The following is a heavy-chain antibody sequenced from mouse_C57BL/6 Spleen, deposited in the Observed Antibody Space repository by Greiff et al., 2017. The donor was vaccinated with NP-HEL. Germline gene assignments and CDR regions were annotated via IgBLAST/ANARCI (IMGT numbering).Heavy chain of an antibody. CDR1: GFSLTSYA. Sequence: VKLVESGPGLVAPSQSLSITCTVSGFSLTSYAISWVRQPPGKGLEWLGVIWTGGGTNYNSALKSRLSISKDNSKSQVFLKMNSLQTDDTARYYWARNSPSAYGSPFAYWGQGTLVTVSA. J-gene: IGHJ3*01. D-gene: IGHD1-1*01. CDR3: ARNSPSAYGSPFAY. V-gene: IGHV2-9-1*01. CDR2: IWTGGGT.